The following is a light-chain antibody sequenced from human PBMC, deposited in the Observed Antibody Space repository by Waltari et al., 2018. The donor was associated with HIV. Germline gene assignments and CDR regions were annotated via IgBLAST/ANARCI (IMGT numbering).Light chain of an antibody. CDR3: QSAASTGTSVL. Sequence: SYDLTQSPSVSVSPGQTARITCSGLGLANQYVHWYQEKAGQAPVLVIYRDNERPSGIPERISGSRSGILATLTISGVLAEDEADYYCQSAASTGTSVLFGGGTRLTVL. CDR1: GLANQY. J-gene: IGLJ2*01. CDR2: RDN. V-gene: IGLV3-25*03.